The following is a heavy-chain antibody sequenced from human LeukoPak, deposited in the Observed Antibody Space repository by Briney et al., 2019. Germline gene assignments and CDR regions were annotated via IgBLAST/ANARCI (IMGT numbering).Heavy chain of an antibody. CDR3: ARGGRWYYYDSSGYRNFDY. D-gene: IGHD3-22*01. CDR2: INPNSGGT. Sequence: ASVKVSCKASGYTFTGYYMHWVRQASGQGLEWMGWINPNSGGTNYAQKFQGRVTMTRDTSISTAYMELSRLRSDDTAVYYCARGGRWYYYDSSGYRNFDYWGQGTLVTVSS. V-gene: IGHV1-2*02. CDR1: GYTFTGYY. J-gene: IGHJ4*02.